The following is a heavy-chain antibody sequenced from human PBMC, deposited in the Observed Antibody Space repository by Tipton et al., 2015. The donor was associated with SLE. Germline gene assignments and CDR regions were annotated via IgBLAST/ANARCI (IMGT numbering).Heavy chain of an antibody. CDR2: IYDSRNT. Sequence: TLSLTCAVSGGSISSSNWWSWVRQPPGKGLEWIGEIYDSRNTNYNPSLKSRVIISVDKSKNHFSLNLTSVTAADTAVYYCARGTLAATSRFAYWGQGTLVTVSS. V-gene: IGHV4-4*02. D-gene: IGHD5-12*01. CDR3: ARGTLAATSRFAY. CDR1: GGSISSSNW. J-gene: IGHJ4*02.